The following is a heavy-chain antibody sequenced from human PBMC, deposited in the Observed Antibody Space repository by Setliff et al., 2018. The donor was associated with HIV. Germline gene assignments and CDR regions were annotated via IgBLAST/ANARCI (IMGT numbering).Heavy chain of an antibody. Sequence: SETLSLTCAVYGGSFSGYFWSWIRQSPGTGLEWIGEINHSGSTNYNPSLKSRVTISLDTSKNQFSLKLSSVTAADTAVYYCASSAGPVGATGVWGQGTLVTVSS. J-gene: IGHJ4*02. CDR3: ASSAGPVGATGV. D-gene: IGHD1-26*01. CDR2: INHSGST. CDR1: GGSFSGYF. V-gene: IGHV4-34*01.